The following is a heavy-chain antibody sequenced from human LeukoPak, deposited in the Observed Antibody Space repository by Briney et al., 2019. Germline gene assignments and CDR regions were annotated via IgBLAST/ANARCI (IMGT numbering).Heavy chain of an antibody. D-gene: IGHD1-26*01. J-gene: IGHJ6*02. V-gene: IGHV4-61*01. Sequence: SETLSLTCTVSGGSISSGNYYWAWIRQPPGKGLEWIGYIYYSGSTNYNPSLKSRVTISVDTSKNQFSLKLSSVTAADTAVYYCARDLGGRVVYAGMDVWGQGTTVTVSS. CDR3: ARDLGGRVVYAGMDV. CDR1: GGSISSGNYY. CDR2: IYYSGST.